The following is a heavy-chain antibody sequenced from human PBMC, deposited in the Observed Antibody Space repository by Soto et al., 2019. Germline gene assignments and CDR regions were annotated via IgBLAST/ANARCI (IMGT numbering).Heavy chain of an antibody. Sequence: QVQLVESGGGVVQPGKSLRLSCEASGFTLISHGMHWVRQAPGKGLEWVAVIWNDGSYKYYPDSVKGRFTISRDDSKNTLYLQMDSLRVEDTAFYYCARSAYGDYVGHDAFDIWGQGTMVTVSS. J-gene: IGHJ3*02. V-gene: IGHV3-33*01. CDR3: ARSAYGDYVGHDAFDI. D-gene: IGHD4-17*01. CDR2: IWNDGSYK. CDR1: GFTLISHG.